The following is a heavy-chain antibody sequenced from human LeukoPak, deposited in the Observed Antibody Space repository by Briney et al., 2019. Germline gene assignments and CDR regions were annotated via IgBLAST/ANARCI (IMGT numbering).Heavy chain of an antibody. CDR2: IYHSGST. Sequence: SETLSLTCTVSGGSISSGGYSWSWIRQPPGKGLEWIGYIYHSGSTYYNPSLKSRVTMSIDTSKNQFSLQLSSVTAADTAVYYCARDPALVASYDAFDIWGQGTMVTVSS. CDR1: GGSISSGGYS. CDR3: ARDPALVASYDAFDI. J-gene: IGHJ3*02. V-gene: IGHV4-30-2*01. D-gene: IGHD5-12*01.